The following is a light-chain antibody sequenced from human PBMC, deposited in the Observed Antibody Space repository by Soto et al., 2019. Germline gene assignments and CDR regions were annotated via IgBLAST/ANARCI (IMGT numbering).Light chain of an antibody. CDR2: GAS. V-gene: IGKV3-20*01. J-gene: IGKJ1*01. CDR1: QSVSRSY. Sequence: EIVLTQSPGILSLSPGERATLSCRASQSVSRSYLAWYQQKPGQAPRLLIYGASSRATGIPDRFSGSGFGRDFTLTISRLEPEDFAVYYCQHYSSSPRSWTFGQGTKVEIK. CDR3: QHYSSSPRSWT.